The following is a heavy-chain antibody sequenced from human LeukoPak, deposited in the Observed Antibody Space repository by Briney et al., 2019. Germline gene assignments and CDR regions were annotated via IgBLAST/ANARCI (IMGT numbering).Heavy chain of an antibody. CDR2: MNPNSGNT. V-gene: IGHV1-8*01. J-gene: IGHJ4*02. CDR3: ARSSVGARRRIDY. Sequence: GASVKVSCKASGYTFTSYDINWVRQAPAHGLEWMGWMNPNSGNTGYAQKFQGRVTMTRSTSINTAYMELNSLTSEDTAVYYCARSSVGARRRIDYWGQGSLVTVSS. D-gene: IGHD1-26*01. CDR1: GYTFTSYD.